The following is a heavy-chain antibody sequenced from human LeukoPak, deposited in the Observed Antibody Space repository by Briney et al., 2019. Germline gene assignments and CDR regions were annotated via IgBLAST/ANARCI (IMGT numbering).Heavy chain of an antibody. CDR3: ARGGITGTTRYYYMDV. D-gene: IGHD1-20*01. V-gene: IGHV4-59*01. J-gene: IGHJ6*03. CDR2: IYYSGST. Sequence: SETLSLTCTVSGGSISSYYWSWIRQPPGKGLEWIGYIYYSGSTNYNPSLKSRVTISVDTSKNQFSLKLSSATAADTAVYYCARGGITGTTRYYYMDVWGKGTTVTVSS. CDR1: GGSISSYY.